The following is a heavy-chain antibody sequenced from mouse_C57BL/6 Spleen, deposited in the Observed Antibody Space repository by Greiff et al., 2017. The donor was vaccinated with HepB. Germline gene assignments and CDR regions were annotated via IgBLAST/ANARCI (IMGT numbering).Heavy chain of an antibody. D-gene: IGHD4-1*01. J-gene: IGHJ2*01. CDR1: GYTFTSYW. V-gene: IGHV1-53*01. CDR3: ARSRTGTGYFDY. CDR2: INPSNGGT. Sequence: QVQLQQPGTELVKPGASVKLSCKASGYTFTSYWVHWVKQRPGQGLEWIGNINPSNGGTNYNEKFKSKATLTVDKSSSTAYMQLSSLTSEDSAVYYCARSRTGTGYFDYWGQGTTLTVSS.